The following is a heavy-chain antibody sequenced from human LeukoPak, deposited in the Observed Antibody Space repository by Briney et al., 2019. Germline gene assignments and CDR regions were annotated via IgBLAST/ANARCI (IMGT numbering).Heavy chain of an antibody. V-gene: IGHV1-3*01. CDR3: ARSSSGTYHY. D-gene: IGHD3-10*01. CDR1: TYIFPSDT. J-gene: IGHJ4*02. Sequence: ASVKVSSKTSTYIFPSDTMHCRHRAPGQRPEGLGSINGDNGNTKYSEKFQDRVTFTRDTSASSAYMELSSLRSEDTAVYYCARSSSGTYHYWGQGTLVTVSS. CDR2: INGDNGNT.